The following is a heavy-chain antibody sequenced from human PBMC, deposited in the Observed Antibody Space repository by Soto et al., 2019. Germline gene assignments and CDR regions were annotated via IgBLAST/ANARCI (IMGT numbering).Heavy chain of an antibody. J-gene: IGHJ6*03. Sequence: GGSLRLSCAASGFTFSDYYMSWIRQAPGKGLEWVSYISSSGSTIYYADSVKGRFTISRDNAKNSLYLQMNSLRAEDTAVYYCASSPIWFGELDAPDYYYYMDVWGKGTTVTVSS. CDR3: ASSPIWFGELDAPDYYYYMDV. CDR1: GFTFSDYY. D-gene: IGHD3-10*01. CDR2: ISSSGSTI. V-gene: IGHV3-11*01.